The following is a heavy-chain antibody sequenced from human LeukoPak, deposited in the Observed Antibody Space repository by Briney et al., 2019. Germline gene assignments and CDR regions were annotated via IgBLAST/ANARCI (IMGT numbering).Heavy chain of an antibody. CDR1: GYTFTGYY. V-gene: IGHV1-2*02. CDR2: INPNSGGT. Sequence: ASVKVSCKASGYTFTGYYMHWVRQAPGQGLEWMGWINPNSGGTNYAQKFQGRVTMTRDTSISTAYMELSRLRSDDTAVYYCARVRGSYYYDSSGYFPFDYWGQGTLVTVSS. D-gene: IGHD3-22*01. J-gene: IGHJ4*02. CDR3: ARVRGSYYYDSSGYFPFDY.